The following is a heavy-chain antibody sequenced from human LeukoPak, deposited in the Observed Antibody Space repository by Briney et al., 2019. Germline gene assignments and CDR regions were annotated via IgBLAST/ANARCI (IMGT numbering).Heavy chain of an antibody. CDR3: ARANIVVVPAAMDGGYYFDY. V-gene: IGHV1-18*01. CDR2: ISAYNGNT. D-gene: IGHD2-2*01. CDR1: GYTFTSYG. Sequence: GASVKVPCKASGYTFTSYGISWVRQAPGQGLEWMGWISAYNGNTNYAQKLQGRVTMTTDTSTSTAYMELRSLRSDDTAVYYCARANIVVVPAAMDGGYYFDYWGQGTLVTVSS. J-gene: IGHJ4*02.